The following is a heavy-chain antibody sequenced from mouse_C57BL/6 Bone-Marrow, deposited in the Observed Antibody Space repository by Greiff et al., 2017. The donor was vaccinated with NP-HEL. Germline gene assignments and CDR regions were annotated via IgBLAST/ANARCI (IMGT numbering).Heavy chain of an antibody. J-gene: IGHJ2*01. CDR2: ISSGGSYT. CDR1: GFTFSSYG. CDR3: ARHDTVVGYFDY. Sequence: EVQGVESGGDLVKPGGSLKLSCAASGFTFSSYGMSWVRQTPDKRLEWVATISSGGSYTYYPDSVKGRFTISRDNAKNTLYLQMSSLKSEDTAMYYCARHDTVVGYFDYWGQGTTLTVSS. D-gene: IGHD1-1*01. V-gene: IGHV5-6*01.